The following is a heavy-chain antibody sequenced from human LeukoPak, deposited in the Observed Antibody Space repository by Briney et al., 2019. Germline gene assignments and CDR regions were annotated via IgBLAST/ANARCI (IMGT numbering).Heavy chain of an antibody. D-gene: IGHD6-19*01. CDR2: MNPNSGGT. Sequence: GASVKVSCKASGYTFNNYYVHWVRQAPGQGLEWMGRMNPNSGGTNYAQKFQGRVAMTRDTSITTAYMELTRLTSDDTAVYFCARVGWYRAFSFDYWGQGTLVTVSS. CDR1: GYTFNNYY. CDR3: ARVGWYRAFSFDY. J-gene: IGHJ4*02. V-gene: IGHV1-2*06.